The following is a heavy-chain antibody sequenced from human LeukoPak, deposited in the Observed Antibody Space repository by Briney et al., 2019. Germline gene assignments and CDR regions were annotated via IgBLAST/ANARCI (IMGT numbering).Heavy chain of an antibody. CDR3: AKNGRRYSSSWIDY. CDR1: GGSISSYY. CDR2: IYYSGST. J-gene: IGHJ4*02. D-gene: IGHD6-13*01. V-gene: IGHV4-59*01. Sequence: SETLSLTCTVSGGSISSYYWSWIRQPPGKGLEWIGYIYYSGSTNYNPSLKSRVTISVDTSKNQFSLKLSSVTAADTAVYYCAKNGRRYSSSWIDYWGQGTLVTVSS.